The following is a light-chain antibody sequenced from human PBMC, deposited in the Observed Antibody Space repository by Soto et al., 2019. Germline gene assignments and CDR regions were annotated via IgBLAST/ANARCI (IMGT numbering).Light chain of an antibody. V-gene: IGKV3-20*01. CDR1: QSVSSSY. Sequence: EIVLTQSPGTLSLSPGERATLSCRASQSVSSSYLAWYQQKPGQAPRLLIYGASSRATGIPDRFSGSGSGTDFTLTISRLEPEDFAVYYCQQYGSSPRTLGPGT. J-gene: IGKJ1*01. CDR3: QQYGSSPRT. CDR2: GAS.